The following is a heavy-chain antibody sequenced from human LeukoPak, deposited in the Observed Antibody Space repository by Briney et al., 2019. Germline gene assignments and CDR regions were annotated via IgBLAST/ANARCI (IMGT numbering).Heavy chain of an antibody. CDR3: ARDWAYNGGSYGVD. V-gene: IGHV4-39*02. J-gene: IGHJ4*02. CDR2: IYYSGST. D-gene: IGHD1-26*01. CDR1: GGSISSSSYY. Sequence: SETLSLTCTVSGGSISSSSYYWGWIRQPPGKGLEWIGSIYYSGSTYYNPSLKSRVTISVDTSKNQFSLKLSSVTAADTAVYYCARDWAYNGGSYGVDWGQGTLVTVSS.